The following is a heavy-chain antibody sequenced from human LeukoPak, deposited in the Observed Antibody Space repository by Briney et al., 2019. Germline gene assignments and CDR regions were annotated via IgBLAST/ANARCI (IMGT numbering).Heavy chain of an antibody. Sequence: PGGSLRLSCAASGFTFSSYGMHWVRQAPGKGLEWVAFIRYDGSNKYYADSVKGRFTISRDNSKNTLYLQMNSLRAEDTAVYYCAKDSDFMARGSLENYYYMDVWGKGTTVTISS. CDR3: AKDSDFMARGSLENYYYMDV. V-gene: IGHV3-30*02. D-gene: IGHD3-10*01. CDR2: IRYDGSNK. J-gene: IGHJ6*03. CDR1: GFTFSSYG.